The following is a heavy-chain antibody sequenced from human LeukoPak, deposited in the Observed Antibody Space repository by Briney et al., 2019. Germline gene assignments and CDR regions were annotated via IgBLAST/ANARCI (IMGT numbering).Heavy chain of an antibody. J-gene: IGHJ5*02. CDR2: IIPIFGTA. D-gene: IGHD3-10*01. CDR3: ARAMVRGVPFDP. V-gene: IGHV1-69*13. Sequence: SVKVSCKASGGTFSSYAISWVRQAPGQGLEWMGGIIPIFGTANYAQKFQGRVTITADESTSTAYMELSSLRSEDTAVYYCARAMVRGVPFDPWGRGTLVTVSS. CDR1: GGTFSSYA.